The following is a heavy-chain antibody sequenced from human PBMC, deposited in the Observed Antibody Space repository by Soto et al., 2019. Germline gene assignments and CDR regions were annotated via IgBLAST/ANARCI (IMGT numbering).Heavy chain of an antibody. D-gene: IGHD3-22*01. V-gene: IGHV3-30-3*01. Sequence: QVQLVESGGGVVQPGRSLRLSCAASGFTFNNYAMHWVRQAPGKGPEWVAVLSHDGTNKYYTDSGKGRFTISRDISKKKVYLQMNRLRAEDTAVYYCARDKSRIFSSGSSSHHGMDVWGQGSPVNVSS. CDR3: ARDKSRIFSSGSSSHHGMDV. J-gene: IGHJ6*02. CDR1: GFTFNNYA. CDR2: LSHDGTNK.